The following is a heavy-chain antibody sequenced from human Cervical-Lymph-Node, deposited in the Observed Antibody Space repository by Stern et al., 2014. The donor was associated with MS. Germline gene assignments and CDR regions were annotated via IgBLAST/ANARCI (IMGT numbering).Heavy chain of an antibody. D-gene: IGHD6-13*01. CDR3: ARDVGMDS. V-gene: IGHV4-59*01. J-gene: IGHJ5*01. Sequence: LQLQESGPGLVKPSETLSLTCTVSGVSISTYYWSWIRQPPGKGLEWIGYIYYSGSTTYNPSLKSRVTMSVDTSRSQFSLKLSSVTAADTAVYYCARDVGMDSWGQGTLVTVSS. CDR1: GVSISTYY. CDR2: IYYSGST.